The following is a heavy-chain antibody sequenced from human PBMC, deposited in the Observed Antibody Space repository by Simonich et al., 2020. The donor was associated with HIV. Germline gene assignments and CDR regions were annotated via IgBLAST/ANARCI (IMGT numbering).Heavy chain of an antibody. D-gene: IGHD4-17*01. CDR2: VDPEDGET. CDR1: GYTLPALS. CDR3: AREGPYVEDGFDM. V-gene: IGHV1-24*01. Sequence: QVQLVQSGAEVKKPGASVKVSCKVSGYTLPALSIHWERQDPGKGLEGMGGVDPEDGETFYAQKYQGRVTMTEDTSTDTTYMELSSLRSDDTAIYYCAREGPYVEDGFDMWGQGTLVTVSS. J-gene: IGHJ3*02.